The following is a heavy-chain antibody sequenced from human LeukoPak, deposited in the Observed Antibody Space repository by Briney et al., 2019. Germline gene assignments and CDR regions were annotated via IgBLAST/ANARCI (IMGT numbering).Heavy chain of an antibody. D-gene: IGHD2-2*01. V-gene: IGHV1-58*01. CDR3: AAAVVPAAVYYYYGMDV. J-gene: IGHJ6*04. CDR2: IVVGSGNT. CDR1: GFTFTGSA. Sequence: SVKVSCKASGFTFTGSAVQWVRQARGQRLEWIGWIVVGSGNTNYAQKFQERVTITRDMSTSTAYMELSSLRSEDTAVYYCAAAVVPAAVYYYYGMDVWGKGTTVTVSS.